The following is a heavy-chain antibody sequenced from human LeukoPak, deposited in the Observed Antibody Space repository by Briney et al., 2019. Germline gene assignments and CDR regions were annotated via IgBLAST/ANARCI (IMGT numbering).Heavy chain of an antibody. V-gene: IGHV1-2*02. Sequence: GASVKVSCKASGYTFTGYYMHWVRQAPGQGLEWMGWINPNSGGTNYAQKFQGRVTMTRDTSMSTVYMELSSLRSEDTAVYYCARVKKKKDAFDIWGQGTMVTVSS. CDR1: GYTFTGYY. CDR3: ARVKKKKDAFDI. J-gene: IGHJ3*02. CDR2: INPNSGGT.